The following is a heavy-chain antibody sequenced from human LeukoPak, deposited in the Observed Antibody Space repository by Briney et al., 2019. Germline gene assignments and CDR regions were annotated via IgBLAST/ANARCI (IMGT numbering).Heavy chain of an antibody. V-gene: IGHV4-59*01. CDR3: ARGAPGGNDYGDY. CDR1: GGSLGGYY. J-gene: IGHJ4*02. Sequence: SETLSLTCGVDGGSLGGYYWSWIRQPPGKGLEWIGYIFHSGSTNYNPSLKSRVTISVDTSKNQLSLKLSSVTAADTAVYYCARGAPGGNDYGDYWGQGTLVTVSS. CDR2: IFHSGST.